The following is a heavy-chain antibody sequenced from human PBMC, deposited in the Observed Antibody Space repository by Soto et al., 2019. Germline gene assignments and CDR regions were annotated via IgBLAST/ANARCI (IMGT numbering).Heavy chain of an antibody. CDR3: AKDQQWLVRVVFDL. CDR1: GFTFSSYA. D-gene: IGHD6-19*01. CDR2: ISGSGGST. V-gene: IGHV3-23*01. J-gene: IGHJ2*01. Sequence: PGGSLRLSCAASGFTFSSYAMCWVRQAPGKGLEWVSAISGSGGSTYYADSVKGRFTISRGNSRNTLYLQMNSLRAEDTAVYYCAKDQQWLVRVVFDLWGRGTLVTVSS.